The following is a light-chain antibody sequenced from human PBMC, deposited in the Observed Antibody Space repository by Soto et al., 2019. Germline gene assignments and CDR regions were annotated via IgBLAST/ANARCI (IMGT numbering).Light chain of an antibody. CDR2: KAS. V-gene: IGKV1-5*03. CDR1: QSISSW. CDR3: QQYNSYGT. J-gene: IGKJ1*01. Sequence: DIQMTQSPSTLSASVGDRVTITCRASQSISSWLAWYQQKPGKAPNLLIYKASSLESGVPSRFSGSGSGTEFTLTISSLQPDDFATYYCQQYNSYGTFGQGTKVDIK.